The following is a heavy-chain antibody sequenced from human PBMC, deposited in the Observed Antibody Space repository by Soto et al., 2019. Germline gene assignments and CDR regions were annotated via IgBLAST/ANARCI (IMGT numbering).Heavy chain of an antibody. Sequence: PSETLSLTCAVYGGSFSGYYCSWVRQPPGKGLEWSGEISHSGSTNYNSSLESRVTISVDTSKNQLFLKLSSVTAADTAVYYCVRALAAVQEWGQGTQVTVSS. CDR3: VRALAAVQE. J-gene: IGHJ4*02. D-gene: IGHD6-13*01. CDR1: GGSFSGYY. CDR2: ISHSGST. V-gene: IGHV4-34*01.